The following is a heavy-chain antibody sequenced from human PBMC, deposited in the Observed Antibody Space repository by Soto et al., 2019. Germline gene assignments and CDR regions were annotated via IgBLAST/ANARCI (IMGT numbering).Heavy chain of an antibody. J-gene: IGHJ4*02. Sequence: QVQLQESGPGLVKPSGTLSLTCAVSGGSISTSNWWSWVRQPPGRGLEWIGEVYHSGSTNYNPSFKSRVAMSVDKSKNQFALKLTSVTAADTGLYYGARTSTSGTRFDDWGQGSLVTVSS. V-gene: IGHV4-4*02. D-gene: IGHD1-1*01. CDR3: ARTSTSGTRFDD. CDR1: GGSISTSNW. CDR2: VYHSGST.